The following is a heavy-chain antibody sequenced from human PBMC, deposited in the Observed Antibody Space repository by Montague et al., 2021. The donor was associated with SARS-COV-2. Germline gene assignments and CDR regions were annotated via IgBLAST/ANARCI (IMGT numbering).Heavy chain of an antibody. Sequence: SETLSLTRTLSGGSISSYYWNWIRQPPGKGLEWIGYIYYSGRTNXNPSLKSRVTISVDTSKNQFSLKLSSVTAADTAVYYCAREVMGSVNYYQAIKYGLDVWGQGTTVTVSS. J-gene: IGHJ6*02. V-gene: IGHV4-59*01. D-gene: IGHD3-10*01. CDR1: GGSISSYY. CDR2: IYYSGRT. CDR3: AREVMGSVNYYQAIKYGLDV.